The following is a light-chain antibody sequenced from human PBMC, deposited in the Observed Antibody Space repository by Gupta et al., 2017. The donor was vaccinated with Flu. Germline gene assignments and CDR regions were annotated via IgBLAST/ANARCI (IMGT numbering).Light chain of an antibody. V-gene: IGKV3-15*01. CDR3: QQYNNWHPLYT. J-gene: IGKJ2*01. CDR1: QSVSSN. CDR2: GAS. Sequence: EIVMTQSPATLSVSPGERATLSCRASQSVSSNLDWYQQKPGQAPGLLLYGASTRATGIPGRSSGSGGGTEFTLTIISRQSEDFAVYSCQQYNNWHPLYTFGQGTKLEIK.